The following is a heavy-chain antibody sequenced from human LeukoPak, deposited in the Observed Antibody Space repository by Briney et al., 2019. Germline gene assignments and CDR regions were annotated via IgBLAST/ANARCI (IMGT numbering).Heavy chain of an antibody. CDR1: GFTFISYS. CDR3: ARVFVVVVASTHYGMDV. J-gene: IGHJ6*02. D-gene: IGHD2-15*01. Sequence: KTGGSLRLSCAASGFTFISYSMNWVRQAPGKGLEWVSSISSSSSYIYYADSVKGRFTISRDNAKNSLYLQMNSLRAEDTAVYYCARVFVVVVASTHYGMDVWGQGTTVTVSS. CDR2: ISSSSSYI. V-gene: IGHV3-21*01.